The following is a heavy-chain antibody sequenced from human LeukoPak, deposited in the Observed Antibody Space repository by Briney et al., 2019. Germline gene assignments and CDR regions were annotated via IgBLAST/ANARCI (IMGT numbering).Heavy chain of an antibody. CDR1: GAPVSSGSYN. CDR3: ARVGSGWRSTPINR. D-gene: IGHD6-19*01. V-gene: IGHV4-61*01. J-gene: IGHJ2*01. Sequence: SETLSLTCSVSGAPVSSGSYNRNWIRQPPGKGLDENEYIYYSGSTNCNPSLKSRVTISVDTSKNQFSLKLSSVTAADTAVYYCARVGSGWRSTPINRWGRGTLLTDSS. CDR2: IYYSGST.